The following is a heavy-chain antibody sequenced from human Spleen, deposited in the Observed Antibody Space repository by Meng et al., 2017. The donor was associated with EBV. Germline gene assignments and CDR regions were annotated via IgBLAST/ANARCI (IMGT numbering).Heavy chain of an antibody. CDR1: GGTFSSDA. CDR2: LIPMVGAP. CDR3: SSESGRGFTPDY. Sequence: QVQLGQSAAEVKKPGSSVKVSCRTSGGTFSSDAVSWVRQAPGQGLEWMGGLIPMVGAPHYAQKFQGRVTIIADESTSTHYMELSSLRSEDTALYFCSSESGRGFTPDYWGQGTLVTVSS. D-gene: IGHD3-10*01. J-gene: IGHJ4*02. V-gene: IGHV1-69*01.